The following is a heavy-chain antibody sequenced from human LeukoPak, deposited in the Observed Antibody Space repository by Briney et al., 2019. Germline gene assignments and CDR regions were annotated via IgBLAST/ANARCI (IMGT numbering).Heavy chain of an antibody. J-gene: IGHJ4*02. V-gene: IGHV3-9*01. D-gene: IGHD3-9*01. CDR2: ICWSGGSI. CDR1: GFTFDDYA. CDR3: AKGGGYDILTGPFDY. Sequence: GGSLRLSCAASGFTFDDYAMNWVRQAPGKGLEWVPGICWSGGSIGYADSVKGRFTVSRDNAKNSLYLQMNSLRAEDTALYYCAKGGGYDILTGPFDYWGQGTLVTVSS.